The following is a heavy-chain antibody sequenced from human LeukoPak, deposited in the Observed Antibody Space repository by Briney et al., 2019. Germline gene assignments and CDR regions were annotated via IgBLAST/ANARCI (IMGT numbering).Heavy chain of an antibody. CDR1: GFTFSSYA. V-gene: IGHV3-74*01. CDR3: ARRSAAKDAFDI. D-gene: IGHD6-25*01. Sequence: GGSLRLSCAASGFTFSSYAMSWVRQATGKGLVWVSRINSDGGSTSYTDSVEGRFTISRDNAKNTLYLQMNSLRAEDTAVYYCARRSAAKDAFDIWGQGTKVTVSS. CDR2: INSDGGST. J-gene: IGHJ3*02.